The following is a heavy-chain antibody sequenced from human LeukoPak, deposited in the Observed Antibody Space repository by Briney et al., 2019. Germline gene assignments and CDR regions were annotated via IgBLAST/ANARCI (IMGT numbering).Heavy chain of an antibody. CDR1: GYTFTSYA. CDR2: INTNTGNP. CDR3: ARVVRRGYCSGGSCYVVSWGDLYFDY. D-gene: IGHD2-15*01. V-gene: IGHV7-4-1*02. Sequence: VASVKVSCKASGYTFTSYAMNWVRQAPGQGLEWMGWINTNTGNPTYAQGFTGRFVFSLDTSVSTAYLQISSLKAEDTAVYYCARVVRRGYCSGGSCYVVSWGDLYFDYWGQGTLVTVSS. J-gene: IGHJ4*02.